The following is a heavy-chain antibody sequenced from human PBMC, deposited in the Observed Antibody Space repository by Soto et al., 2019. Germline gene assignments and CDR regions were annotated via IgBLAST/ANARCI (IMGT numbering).Heavy chain of an antibody. J-gene: IGHJ4*02. CDR1: GFTFSSYS. Sequence: PGGSLRLSCAASGFTFSSYSMNWVRQAPGKGLEWVSSISSSSSYIYYADSVKGRFTISRDNAKNSLYLQMNSLRAEDTAVYYCARDLMGRDSSGYYYGKFDYWGQGTLVTVSS. D-gene: IGHD3-22*01. CDR2: ISSSSSYI. V-gene: IGHV3-21*01. CDR3: ARDLMGRDSSGYYYGKFDY.